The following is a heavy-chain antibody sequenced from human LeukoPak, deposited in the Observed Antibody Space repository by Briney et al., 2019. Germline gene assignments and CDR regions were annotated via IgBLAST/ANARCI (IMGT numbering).Heavy chain of an antibody. CDR2: MNPNRGKT. V-gene: IGHV1-8*03. CDR3: ARGFGR. J-gene: IGHJ4*02. Sequence: GDTFXXYDINWGRQAPGEGVEWMGWMNPNRGKTDYAQKLQGRVTITRNTSISTAYMELSSLRSEDTAVYYCARGFGRWGQGTLVTVSS. CDR1: GDTFXXYD. D-gene: IGHD3-16*01.